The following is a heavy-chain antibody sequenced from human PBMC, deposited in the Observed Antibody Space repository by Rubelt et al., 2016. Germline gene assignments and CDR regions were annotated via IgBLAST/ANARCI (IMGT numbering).Heavy chain of an antibody. CDR2: ISAYNGNT. D-gene: IGHD6-6*01. J-gene: IGHJ4*02. Sequence: GLERMGWISAYNGNTNYAQKLQGRVTMTTDTSTSTAYMELRSLRSDDTAVYYCAIAARRYYFDYWGQGTLVTVSS. CDR3: AIAARRYYFDY. V-gene: IGHV1-18*01.